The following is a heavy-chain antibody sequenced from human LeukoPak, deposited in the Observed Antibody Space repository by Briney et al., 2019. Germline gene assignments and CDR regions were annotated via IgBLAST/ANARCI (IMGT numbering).Heavy chain of an antibody. CDR1: GFTFSSYA. D-gene: IGHD4-11*01. Sequence: PGGSLRLSCAASGFTFSSYAMSWVRQAPGKGLEWVAVIWYDGSNKYYADSVKGRFTISRDNAKNSLYLQVNTLRAEDTAVYYCAREGTRDYSDYPYYFDYWGQGTLVTVSS. J-gene: IGHJ4*02. CDR2: IWYDGSNK. V-gene: IGHV3-33*08. CDR3: AREGTRDYSDYPYYFDY.